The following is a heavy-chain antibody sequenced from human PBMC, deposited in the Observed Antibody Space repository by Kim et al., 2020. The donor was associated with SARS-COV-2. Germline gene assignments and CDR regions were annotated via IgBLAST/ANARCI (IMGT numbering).Heavy chain of an antibody. CDR1: GYTFKSYP. V-gene: IGHV1-3*01. Sequence: ASVKVSCRASGYTFKSYPIHWLRQAPGQRLEWMGWVNAANDETKYSQKFQGRVTITRDTSANTAYMDLRSLTFEDTAVYYCARDMNPSVYDYLGQGTPVT. CDR3: ARDMNPSVYDY. J-gene: IGHJ4*02. CDR2: VNAANDET. D-gene: IGHD3-16*01.